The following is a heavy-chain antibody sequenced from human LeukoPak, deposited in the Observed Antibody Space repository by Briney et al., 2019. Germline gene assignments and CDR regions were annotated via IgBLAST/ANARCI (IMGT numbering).Heavy chain of an antibody. Sequence: GGSLGLSCAASGFTFSSYAWHWVRQAPGKGLEYVSAISSNGGSTYYANSVKGRFTISRDNSKNTLYLQMGSLRAEDMAVYYCARAGDSSGYYYGLPDYWGQGTLVTVSS. CDR2: ISSNGGST. CDR3: ARAGDSSGYYYGLPDY. D-gene: IGHD3-22*01. CDR1: GFTFSSYA. J-gene: IGHJ4*02. V-gene: IGHV3-64*01.